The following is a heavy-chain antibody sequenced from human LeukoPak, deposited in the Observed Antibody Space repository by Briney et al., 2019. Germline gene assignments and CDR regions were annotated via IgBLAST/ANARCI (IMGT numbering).Heavy chain of an antibody. Sequence: DPGGSLRLSCAASGFTFSNYAMSWVRQAPGKGLEWVSAISGSGGSTYYADSVKGRFTISRDNSKNTLYLQMNSLRAEDTAVYYCAKVKGYCTGGSCSPLFDYWGQGTLVTVSS. D-gene: IGHD2-15*01. CDR1: GFTFSNYA. J-gene: IGHJ4*02. CDR3: AKVKGYCTGGSCSPLFDY. V-gene: IGHV3-23*01. CDR2: ISGSGGST.